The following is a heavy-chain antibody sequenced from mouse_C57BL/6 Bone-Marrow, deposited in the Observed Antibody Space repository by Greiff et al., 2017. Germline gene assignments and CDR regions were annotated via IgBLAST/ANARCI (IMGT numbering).Heavy chain of an antibody. J-gene: IGHJ3*01. CDR1: GYTFTSYW. V-gene: IGHV1-59*01. CDR3: ARGDYYGSSYRFAY. D-gene: IGHD1-1*01. Sequence: QVQLQQPGAELVRPGTSVKLSCKASGYTFTSYWMHWVKQRPGQGLEWIGVIDPSDSYTNYNQKFKGKATLTVDTSSSTAYMQLSSLTSEDSAVYYCARGDYYGSSYRFAYWGQGTLVTVSA. CDR2: IDPSDSYT.